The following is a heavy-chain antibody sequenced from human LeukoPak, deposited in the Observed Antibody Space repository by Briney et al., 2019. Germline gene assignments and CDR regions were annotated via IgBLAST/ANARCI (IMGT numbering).Heavy chain of an antibody. CDR2: IYYSGST. CDR1: GGSISTSSYY. CDR3: ARHRGGNSRWYFDY. J-gene: IGHJ4*02. Sequence: SETLSLTCTVSGGSISTSSYYWGWTRQPPGKGLEWIGSIYYSGSTYYNPSLKSRVTISVDTSKNQFSLKLSSVTAADTAVYYCARHRGGNSRWYFDYWGQGTLVTVSS. V-gene: IGHV4-39*01. D-gene: IGHD4-23*01.